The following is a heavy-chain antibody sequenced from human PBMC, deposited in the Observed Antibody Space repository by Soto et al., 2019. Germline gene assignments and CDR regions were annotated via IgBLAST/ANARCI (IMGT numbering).Heavy chain of an antibody. Sequence: ASVKVSCKASGYTFTSYGISWVRQAPGQGLEWMGWISGYNGKTNYAQKVQDRVTMTTDTSTSKVYLELRSLRFDDTAVYYLAREGNVPYYYAGMDAGGKGTTVTVPP. CDR2: ISGYNGKT. J-gene: IGHJ6*04. D-gene: IGHD3-10*01. CDR3: AREGNVPYYYAGMDA. CDR1: GYTFTSYG. V-gene: IGHV1-18*01.